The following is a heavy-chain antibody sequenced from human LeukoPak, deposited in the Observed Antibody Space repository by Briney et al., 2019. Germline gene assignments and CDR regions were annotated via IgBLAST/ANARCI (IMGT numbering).Heavy chain of an antibody. V-gene: IGHV1-46*01. CDR3: ARDISTVGATSKAFDI. J-gene: IGHJ3*02. CDR1: GYTFTSYY. D-gene: IGHD1-26*01. Sequence: ASVKVSCKASGYTFTSYYMHWVRQAPGQGLEWMGIINPSGGSTSYAQKFQGRVTMTRDMSTSTVYMELSSLRSEDTAVYYCARDISTVGATSKAFDIWGQGTTVTVSS. CDR2: INPSGGST.